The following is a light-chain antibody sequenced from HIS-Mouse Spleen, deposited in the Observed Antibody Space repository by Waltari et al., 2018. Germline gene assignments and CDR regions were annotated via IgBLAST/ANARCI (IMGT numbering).Light chain of an antibody. CDR2: GKN. CDR1: SLRRYY. J-gene: IGLJ3*02. Sequence: SSELTQDPAVSVALGQTVRVTCPGDSLRRYYASWYQQKPGQAPVLVIYGKNNRPPGIPDRFSGSSSGNTASLTITGAQAEDEADYDCNSRDSSGNHLVFGGGTKLTVL. V-gene: IGLV3-19*01. CDR3: NSRDSSGNHLV.